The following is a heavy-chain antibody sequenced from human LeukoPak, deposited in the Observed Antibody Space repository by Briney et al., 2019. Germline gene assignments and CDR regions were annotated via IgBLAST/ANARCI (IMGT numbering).Heavy chain of an antibody. V-gene: IGHV3-7*01. CDR2: IKKDGSEK. Sequence: GGSLRLSCAASGFTFSSYWMSWVRQAPGKGLEWVANIKKDGSEKYYVDSVKGRFTISRDNAKNSLSLQMNSLRAEDTAVYYCARDPYNGNYGDSYYYFMDAWGKGTTVTISS. D-gene: IGHD1-26*01. CDR1: GFTFSSYW. CDR3: ARDPYNGNYGDSYYYFMDA. J-gene: IGHJ6*03.